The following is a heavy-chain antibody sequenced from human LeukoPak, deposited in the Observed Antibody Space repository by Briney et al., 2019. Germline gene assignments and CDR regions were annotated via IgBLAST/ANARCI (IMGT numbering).Heavy chain of an antibody. V-gene: IGHV3-30*04. Sequence: PGRSLRLSCAASGFTFSSYAMHWVRQAPGKGLEWVAVISYDGSNKYYADSVKGRFTISRDNSKNTLYLQMNSLRAEDTAVYYCARDPPLGYDFWSGYQGGDYWGQGTLVTVSS. CDR2: ISYDGSNK. D-gene: IGHD3-3*01. CDR3: ARDPPLGYDFWSGYQGGDY. CDR1: GFTFSSYA. J-gene: IGHJ4*02.